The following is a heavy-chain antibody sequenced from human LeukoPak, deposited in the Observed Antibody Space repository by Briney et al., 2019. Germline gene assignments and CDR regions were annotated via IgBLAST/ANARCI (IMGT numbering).Heavy chain of an antibody. CDR3: AKFGTYVGYF. CDR1: GFTFSSYA. D-gene: IGHD2/OR15-2a*01. V-gene: IGHV3-23*01. CDR2: IRGSGVFA. J-gene: IGHJ4*02. Sequence: GGSLRLSCAASGFTFSSYAMSWVRQVPGKGLEGVSAIRGSGVFAYYADSVKGRFTISRHNSKHTVYLQMKSLRAEDAAVYYCAKFGTYVGYFWGQGTLVTVSS.